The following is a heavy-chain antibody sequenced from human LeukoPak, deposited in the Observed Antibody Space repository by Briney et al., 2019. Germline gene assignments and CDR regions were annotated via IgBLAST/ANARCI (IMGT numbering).Heavy chain of an antibody. J-gene: IGHJ3*02. Sequence: SETLSLTCSVSGGSITNYYWSWIRQPPGKGLEWLGYMLHSGSTYYNPSLKSRVTISVDWSKNQFSLRLTSVIAADTATYFCARSLADSSGYYRPSDAFDIWGPGTMVTVSS. D-gene: IGHD3-22*01. V-gene: IGHV4-59*12. CDR1: GGSITNYY. CDR2: MLHSGST. CDR3: ARSLADSSGYYRPSDAFDI.